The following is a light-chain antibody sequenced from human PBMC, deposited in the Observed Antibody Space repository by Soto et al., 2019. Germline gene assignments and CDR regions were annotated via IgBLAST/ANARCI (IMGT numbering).Light chain of an antibody. J-gene: IGLJ1*01. Sequence: QSVLTQPASVSGSPGQSITISCTGTSSDVGGYNYVSWYQQHPGKAPKLIIYEVNNRPSGITYRLSGSKSGKTAYLTISGLQAEDEADYYCSSHTSSNTRVFGTGTKVTVL. V-gene: IGLV2-14*01. CDR2: EVN. CDR3: SSHTSSNTRV. CDR1: SSDVGGYNY.